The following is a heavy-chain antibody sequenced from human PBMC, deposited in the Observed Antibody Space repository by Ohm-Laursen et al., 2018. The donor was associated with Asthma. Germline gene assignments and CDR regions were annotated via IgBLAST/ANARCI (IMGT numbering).Heavy chain of an antibody. V-gene: IGHV1-46*01. D-gene: IGHD2-21*02. Sequence: SSVKASCKASGGTFSSYAISWVRQAPGQGLEWMGIINPSGGSTSYAQKFQGRVTMTRDTSTSTVYMELSSLRSEDTAVYYCARSRIVVVTAGMDVWGQGTTVTVSS. J-gene: IGHJ6*02. CDR3: ARSRIVVVTAGMDV. CDR2: INPSGGST. CDR1: GGTFSSYA.